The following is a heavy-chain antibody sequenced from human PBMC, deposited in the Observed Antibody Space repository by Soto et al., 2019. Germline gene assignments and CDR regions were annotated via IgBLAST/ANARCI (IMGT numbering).Heavy chain of an antibody. Sequence: PSETLCVTCTVAGGSISGSGGYWGWISKPPGKGLEWIGSIYYSGSTYYNPSLKSRVTISVDTSKNQFSLKLSPVTAADTAVYYCAKGGSGSYSNAFDIWGQGTMVTVSS. CDR2: IYYSGST. CDR1: GGSISGSGGY. D-gene: IGHD3-10*01. CDR3: AKGGSGSYSNAFDI. V-gene: IGHV4-39*01. J-gene: IGHJ3*02.